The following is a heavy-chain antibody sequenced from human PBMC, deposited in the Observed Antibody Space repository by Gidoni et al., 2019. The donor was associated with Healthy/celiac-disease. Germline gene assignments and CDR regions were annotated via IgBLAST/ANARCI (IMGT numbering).Heavy chain of an antibody. CDR2: INHSGST. CDR3: ARYIVVVPAAPPFDYGMDV. J-gene: IGHJ6*02. D-gene: IGHD2-2*01. V-gene: IGHV4-34*01. CDR1: GGSFSGYY. Sequence: QVQLQQWGAGLLKPSETLSLTCAVYGGSFSGYYWSRIRQPPGKGLEWIGEINHSGSTNYNPSLKSRVTISVDTSKNQFALKLSSVTAADTAVYYCARYIVVVPAAPPFDYGMDVWGQGPTVTVSS.